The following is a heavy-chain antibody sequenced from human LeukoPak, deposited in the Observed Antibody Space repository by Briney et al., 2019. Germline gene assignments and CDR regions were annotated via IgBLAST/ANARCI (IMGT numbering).Heavy chain of an antibody. V-gene: IGHV4-4*07. CDR2: IYTSGST. Sequence: PSETLSLTCMVSGGSISSYFWSWIRQPARKGLEWIGRIYTSGSTNYNPSLKSRVTISVDKSKNQFSLKLSSVTAADTAVYYCASGYYYDSSGSLSTFDYWGQGTLVTVSS. J-gene: IGHJ4*02. CDR3: ASGYYYDSSGSLSTFDY. D-gene: IGHD3-22*01. CDR1: GGSISSYF.